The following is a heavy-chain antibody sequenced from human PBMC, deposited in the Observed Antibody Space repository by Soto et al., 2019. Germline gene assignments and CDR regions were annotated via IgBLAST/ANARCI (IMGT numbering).Heavy chain of an antibody. CDR3: ARREGDGFGLNL. CDR1: GVSITHHY. J-gene: IGHJ5*02. CDR2: IYYSVTS. V-gene: IGHV4-59*11. D-gene: IGHD2-21*02. Sequence: QVQLQASGPGVVKPTETLSLTCTVSGVSITHHYWGWIRQPPGKGLEWIGHIYYSVTSTYNPALESRVTMSVDTSKNQVALRMTSATAADTVVYYCARREGDGFGLNLWGKGALVTVSS.